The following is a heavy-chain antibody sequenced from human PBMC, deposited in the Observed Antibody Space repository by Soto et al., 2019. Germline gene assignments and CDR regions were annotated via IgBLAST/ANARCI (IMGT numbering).Heavy chain of an antibody. V-gene: IGHV3-30-3*01. CDR2: ISYDGSNK. CDR3: ARDGCISTSCYLGYYYYGMDV. CDR1: GFTFSSYA. J-gene: IGHJ6*02. D-gene: IGHD2-2*01. Sequence: QVQLVESGGGVVQPGRSLRLSCAASGFTFSSYAMHWVRQAPGKGLEWVAVISYDGSNKYYADSVKGRFTISRDNSKKXLXLXXNSLRAEDTAVYYCARDGCISTSCYLGYYYYGMDVWGQGTTVTVSS.